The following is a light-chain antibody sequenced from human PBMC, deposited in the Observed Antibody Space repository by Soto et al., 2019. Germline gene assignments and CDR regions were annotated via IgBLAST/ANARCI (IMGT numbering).Light chain of an antibody. CDR3: QQYGSSPA. V-gene: IGKV3-20*01. CDR1: QSVSSSY. CDR2: QTS. Sequence: EIVLTQSPATLSLSPGERATLSCRASQSVSSSYLAWYQQKPGQAPRLLIYQTSSRATGIPDRFSGSGSGTDFTLTISRLEPEDFAVYYCQQYGSSPAFGQGTKVDIK. J-gene: IGKJ1*01.